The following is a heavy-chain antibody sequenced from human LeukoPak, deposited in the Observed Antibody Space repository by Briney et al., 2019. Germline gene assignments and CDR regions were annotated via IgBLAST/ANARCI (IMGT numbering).Heavy chain of an antibody. D-gene: IGHD3-10*01. J-gene: IGHJ4*02. CDR1: GFTFSSCE. V-gene: IGHV3-48*03. CDR2: ISNSGSSK. CDR3: ARARVPGELNY. Sequence: GGSLRLSCAASGFTFSSCEMNWVRQAPGKGLEWLSYISNSGSSKYYVDSVRGRFTISRDNAKNSLYLQMNSLRAEDTAVYYCARARVPGELNYWGQGTPVTVSS.